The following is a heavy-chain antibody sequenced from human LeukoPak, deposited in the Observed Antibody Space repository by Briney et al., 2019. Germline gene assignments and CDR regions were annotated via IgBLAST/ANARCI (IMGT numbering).Heavy chain of an antibody. CDR2: IYTSGST. CDR1: GGSISSYY. CDR3: ARSLRGYDILTGYSSDWYFDL. Sequence: SETLSLTCTVSGGSISSYYWSWIRQPPGKGLEWIGRIYTSGSTNYNPSLKSRVTISVDTSKNQFSLKLSSVTAADTAVYYCARSLRGYDILTGYSSDWYFDLWGRGTLVTVSS. D-gene: IGHD3-9*01. V-gene: IGHV4-4*07. J-gene: IGHJ2*01.